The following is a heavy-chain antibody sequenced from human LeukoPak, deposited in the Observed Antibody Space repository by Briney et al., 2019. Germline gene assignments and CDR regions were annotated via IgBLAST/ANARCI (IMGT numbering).Heavy chain of an antibody. J-gene: IGHJ4*02. CDR1: GFTFSSYG. V-gene: IGHV3-30*18. CDR3: AKEPAAAAGTYYFDY. Sequence: GGCLRLSCAASGFTFSSYGMHWVRQAPGKGLEWVAVISYDGSNKYYADSVKGRFTISRDNSKNTLYLQMNSLRAEDTAVYYCAKEPAAAAGTYYFDYWGQGTLVTVSS. D-gene: IGHD6-13*01. CDR2: ISYDGSNK.